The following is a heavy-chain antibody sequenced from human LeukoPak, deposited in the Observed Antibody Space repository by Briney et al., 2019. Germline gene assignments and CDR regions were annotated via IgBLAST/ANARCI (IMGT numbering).Heavy chain of an antibody. CDR2: INHSGGT. V-gene: IGHV4-34*01. CDR1: GGSFSGYY. D-gene: IGHD3-10*01. Sequence: SETLSLTCAVYGGSFSGYYWSWIRQPPGKGLEWIGEINHSGGTNYNPSLKSRVTISVDTSKNQFSLKLSSVTAADTAVYYCARLGGVSLDYWGQGTLVTVSS. J-gene: IGHJ4*02. CDR3: ARLGGVSLDY.